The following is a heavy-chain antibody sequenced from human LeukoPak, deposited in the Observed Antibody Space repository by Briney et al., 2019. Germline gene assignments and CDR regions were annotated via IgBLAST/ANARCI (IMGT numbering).Heavy chain of an antibody. CDR1: GYSINNYW. D-gene: IGHD2-15*01. CDR3: ARQEYCSGGSCYTWFDP. J-gene: IGHJ5*02. V-gene: IGHV5-51*01. Sequence: GESLKISCKGSGYSINNYWIGWVRQMPGKGLEWMGIIYPADSDIRYSPSFQGQVTISADKSISTAHLQWSGLKASDTAMYYCARQEYCSGGSCYTWFDPWGQGTLVTVSS. CDR2: IYPADSDI.